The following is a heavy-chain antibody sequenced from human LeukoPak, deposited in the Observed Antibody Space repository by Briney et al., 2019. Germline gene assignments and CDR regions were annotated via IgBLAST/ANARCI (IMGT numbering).Heavy chain of an antibody. CDR3: ARDSPQPNSSSYEEYMDV. CDR2: IYAGNGNT. CDR1: GYTFTSYA. J-gene: IGHJ6*02. V-gene: IGHV1-3*01. Sequence: ASVKVSCKASGYTFTSYAMHWVRQAPGQRLEWMGWIYAGNGNTKYSQKFQGRVTITRDTSASTAYMELSSLRSEDTAVYYCARDSPQPNSSSYEEYMDVWGQGTTVTVSS. D-gene: IGHD6-13*01.